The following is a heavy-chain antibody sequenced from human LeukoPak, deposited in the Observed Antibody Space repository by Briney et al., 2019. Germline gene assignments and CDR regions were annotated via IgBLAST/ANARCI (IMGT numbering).Heavy chain of an antibody. V-gene: IGHV2-5*02. Sequence: SGPTLVKPTQTLTLTCTFSGFARSASGVGMGWIRQPPGKALEWIALIYWDDDKRYSPSLKSRLTITKDTSKNQVVLTMTNMDPVDTATYYCAHCYGDYIFFGYWGQGTLVTVSS. J-gene: IGHJ4*02. CDR2: IYWDDDK. CDR3: AHCYGDYIFFGY. CDR1: GFARSASGVG. D-gene: IGHD4-17*01.